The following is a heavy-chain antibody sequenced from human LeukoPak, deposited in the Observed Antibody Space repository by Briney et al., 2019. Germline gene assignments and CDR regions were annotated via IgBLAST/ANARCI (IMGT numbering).Heavy chain of an antibody. Sequence: PSETLSLTCTVSGGSISNYYWSWIRQPPGKGLEWIGYIYYSGSTNYNPSLKSRVTMSVDTSKNQFSLKLSSVTAADTAVYYCAGEDYYGSGTYPKNFDYWGQGTLVTVSS. CDR2: IYYSGST. CDR3: AGEDYYGSGTYPKNFDY. CDR1: GGSISNYY. D-gene: IGHD3-10*01. J-gene: IGHJ4*02. V-gene: IGHV4-59*12.